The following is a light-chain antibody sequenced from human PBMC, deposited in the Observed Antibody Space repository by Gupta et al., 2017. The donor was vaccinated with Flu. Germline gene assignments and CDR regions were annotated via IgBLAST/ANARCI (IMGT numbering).Light chain of an antibody. J-gene: IGKJ2*01. Sequence: EIVLTQSPATLSLSPGDRAILSCSASQSVNIYLAWYQQKPGQPPRLLMFDAAKRGAGITDRFSGSGYGTDLTLTISTREQEEFAVYYCQQRSGLPMYTFGQGTKLE. CDR2: DAA. V-gene: IGKV3-11*01. CDR1: QSVNIY. CDR3: QQRSGLPMYT.